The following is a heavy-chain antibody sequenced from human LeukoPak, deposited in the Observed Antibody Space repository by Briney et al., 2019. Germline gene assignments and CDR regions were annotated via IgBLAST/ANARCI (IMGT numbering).Heavy chain of an antibody. J-gene: IGHJ5*02. CDR2: NNPNTGAT. CDR3: ARDRTPTIAAESWFDP. V-gene: IGHV1-2*02. D-gene: IGHD6-13*01. CDR1: GFIFTDHY. Sequence: ASVKVPCKTSGFIFTDHYIHLVRPAPGQGLEWLGWNNPNTGATYYTDHFEGRVSMTRDTSISTVYMELSSLRSDDTAVYYCARDRTPTIAAESWFDPWGQGTLITVFS.